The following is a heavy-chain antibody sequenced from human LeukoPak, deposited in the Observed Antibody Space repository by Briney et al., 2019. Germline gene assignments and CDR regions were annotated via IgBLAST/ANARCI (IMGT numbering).Heavy chain of an antibody. Sequence: GGSLRLSCAASGFTFSSYGMHWVRQAPGKGLEWVAFIRYDGSNKYYADSVKGRFTISRDNSKNTLYLQMNSLRDEDTAVYYCAKCRVRGVDYFDYWGQGALVTVSS. CDR3: AKCRVRGVDYFDY. J-gene: IGHJ4*02. CDR2: IRYDGSNK. CDR1: GFTFSSYG. V-gene: IGHV3-30*02. D-gene: IGHD3-10*01.